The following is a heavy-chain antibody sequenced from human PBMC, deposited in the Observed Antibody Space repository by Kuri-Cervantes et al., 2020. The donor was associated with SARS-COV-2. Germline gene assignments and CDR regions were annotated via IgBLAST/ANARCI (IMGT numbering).Heavy chain of an antibody. V-gene: IGHV4-34*01. D-gene: IGHD6-13*01. CDR3: ARATAGSLRYFDY. CDR1: GGSFSGYY. J-gene: IGHJ4*02. Sequence: SETLSLTCAVYGGSFSGYYWSWIRQPPGKGLEWIGEINHSGSTNYNPSLKSRVTISVDTSKNQFSLNLSSVTAADTAVYYCARATAGSLRYFDYWGQGTLVTVSS. CDR2: INHSGST.